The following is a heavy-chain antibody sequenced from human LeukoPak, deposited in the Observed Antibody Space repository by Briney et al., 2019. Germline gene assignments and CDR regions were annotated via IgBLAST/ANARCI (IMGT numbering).Heavy chain of an antibody. CDR3: ARGIRNELYSDF. CDR2: MNPNSGNT. D-gene: IGHD1-26*01. Sequence: GASVKVSCKASGYIFANYDITWVRQATGQGLEWMGWMNPNSGNTGFAQNFRGRVTVTSNSAMNTAYLELSSLGSEDTAVYYCARGIRNELYSDFWGQGTLITVSS. V-gene: IGHV1-8*01. J-gene: IGHJ4*02. CDR1: GYIFANYD.